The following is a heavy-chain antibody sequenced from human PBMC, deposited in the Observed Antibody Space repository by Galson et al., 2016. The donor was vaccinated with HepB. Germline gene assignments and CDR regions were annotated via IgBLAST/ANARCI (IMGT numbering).Heavy chain of an antibody. CDR3: ARFLSNGWFFDY. CDR1: GFSFTRYW. J-gene: IGHJ4*02. CDR2: IYPGDSEV. V-gene: IGHV5-51*01. D-gene: IGHD6-19*01. Sequence: QSGAEVKKPGESLKISCKVSGFSFTRYWIGWVRQMPGKGLAWMGIIYPGDSEVRYRPTFQGQVTISAYTSIKPAYLQWRSLKASDTAMYYCARFLSNGWFFDYWGQGALVTVSS.